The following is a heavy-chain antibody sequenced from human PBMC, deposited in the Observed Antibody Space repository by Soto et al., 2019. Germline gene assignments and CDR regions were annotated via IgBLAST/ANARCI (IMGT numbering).Heavy chain of an antibody. CDR2: IYYTGTT. D-gene: IGHD1-7*01. Sequence: PSETLSLTCTVSGVSISNRNYYWSWIRQPPGKGLEWLGYIYYTGTTHYNPSVKSRVTISLDTSKDHFSLNLSSVTAADTAIYYCATVPHAYGTNWIDSWGQGTLVTVSS. V-gene: IGHV4-30-4*01. CDR3: ATVPHAYGTNWIDS. CDR1: GVSISNRNYY. J-gene: IGHJ5*01.